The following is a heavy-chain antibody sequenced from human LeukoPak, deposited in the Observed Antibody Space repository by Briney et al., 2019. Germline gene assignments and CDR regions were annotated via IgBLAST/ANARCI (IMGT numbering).Heavy chain of an antibody. V-gene: IGHV3-30*01. Sequence: QPGRSLRLSCAASGFTFSNYAIHWVRQAPGKGLEWVAVISYDGDNKYYADSVKGRFTISRDNSKNTLYLQMNSLRAEDAAVYYCARDGNGERTEAFDIWGQGTMVTVS. CDR2: ISYDGDNK. CDR3: ARDGNGERTEAFDI. D-gene: IGHD2-8*01. CDR1: GFTFSNYA. J-gene: IGHJ3*02.